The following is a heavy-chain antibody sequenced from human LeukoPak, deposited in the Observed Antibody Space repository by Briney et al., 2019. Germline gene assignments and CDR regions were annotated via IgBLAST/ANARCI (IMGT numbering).Heavy chain of an antibody. J-gene: IGHJ4*02. CDR2: ISYDGSNK. V-gene: IGHV3-30*04. CDR1: GFTFSSYA. Sequence: GGSLRLSCAASGFTFSSYAMSRVRQAPGKGLEWVAVISYDGSNKYYADSVKGRFTISRDNSKNTLYLQMNSLRAEDTAVYYCARSIAAAGPFDYWGQGTLVTVSS. D-gene: IGHD6-13*01. CDR3: ARSIAAAGPFDY.